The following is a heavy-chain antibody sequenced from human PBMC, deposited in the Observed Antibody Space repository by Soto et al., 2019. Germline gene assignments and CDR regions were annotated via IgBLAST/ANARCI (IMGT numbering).Heavy chain of an antibody. CDR3: ARNIYSSSPWYYGMDV. J-gene: IGHJ6*02. V-gene: IGHV3-21*01. Sequence: GGSLRLSCAASGFTFSSYSMNWVRQAPGKGLEWVSSISSSSSYIYYADSVKGRFTISRDNAKNSLYLQMNRLRAEDTAVYYCARNIYSSSPWYYGMDVWGQGTTVTVYS. CDR1: GFTFSSYS. CDR2: ISSSSSYI. D-gene: IGHD6-13*01.